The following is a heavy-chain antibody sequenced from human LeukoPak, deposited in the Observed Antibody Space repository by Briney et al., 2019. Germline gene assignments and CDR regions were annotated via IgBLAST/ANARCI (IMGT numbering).Heavy chain of an antibody. CDR3: ARHGKGVTYFYTFDI. CDR2: VYASGAT. CDR1: GGSITNYY. J-gene: IGHJ3*02. V-gene: IGHV4-59*08. Sequence: PSETLSLTCTVSGGSITNYYWRWIRQPPGEGLEWIGYVYASGATNSNPSLKSRVTISVDTSKNQFSLKLSSVTAADTAVYYCARHGKGVTYFYTFDIWGQGTVVAVSS. D-gene: IGHD2/OR15-2a*01.